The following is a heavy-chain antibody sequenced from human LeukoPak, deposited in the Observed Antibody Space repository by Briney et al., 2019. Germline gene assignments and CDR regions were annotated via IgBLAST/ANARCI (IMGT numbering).Heavy chain of an antibody. CDR1: GYTFTGYY. CDR3: AREETDYYYYMDV. Sequence: ASVTVSCTASGYTFTGYYIHWVRQAPGQGLEWMGWINPNSGGTNYAQKFQGRVTMTRDTSISTAYMELSRLRSDDTAVYYCAREETDYYYYMDVWGKGTTVTVSS. J-gene: IGHJ6*03. V-gene: IGHV1-2*02. CDR2: INPNSGGT.